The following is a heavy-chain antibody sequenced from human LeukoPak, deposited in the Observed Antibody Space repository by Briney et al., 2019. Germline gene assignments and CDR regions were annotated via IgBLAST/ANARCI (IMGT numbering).Heavy chain of an antibody. J-gene: IGHJ4*02. V-gene: IGHV4-39*01. Sequence: SETLSLTCTVSGGSISTSNYYWGWIRQPPGKGLEWIGNIFYSGSTYYSPSLKSRVTISLDTSRNQFSLKLSSVTAADTAVYYCARHRVVVPAAKGPSFDYWGQGTLVTVSS. CDR2: IFYSGST. CDR3: ARHRVVVPAAKGPSFDY. CDR1: GGSISTSNYY. D-gene: IGHD2-2*01.